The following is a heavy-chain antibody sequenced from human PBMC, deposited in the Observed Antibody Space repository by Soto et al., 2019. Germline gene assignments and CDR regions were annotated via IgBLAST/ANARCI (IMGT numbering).Heavy chain of an antibody. V-gene: IGHV3-33*01. CDR1: GFTFSSYG. CDR2: IWYDGSNK. J-gene: IGHJ4*02. CDR3: ARDSYCSGGSCYGLGY. Sequence: QVQLVESGGGVVQPGRSLRLSCAASGFTFSSYGMHWVRQAPGKGLEWVAVIWYDGSNKYYADSVKGRFTISRDNCKNTLYLQMNGLRAEDTAVYYCARDSYCSGGSCYGLGYWGQGTLVTVSS. D-gene: IGHD2-15*01.